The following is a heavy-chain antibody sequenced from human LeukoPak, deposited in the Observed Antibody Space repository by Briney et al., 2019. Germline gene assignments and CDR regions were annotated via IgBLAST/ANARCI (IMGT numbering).Heavy chain of an antibody. Sequence: GGSLRLSCVASGFTVSDYSMNSVSQPPGEGLEWDSYISSRGTTVFYADSVKGRFTISRENDRNSVFLQKSSLIHEVTATNYCDTVEEVCATYPWYVANADVWGKGTTVSVS. D-gene: IGHD6-13*01. CDR2: ISSRGTTV. J-gene: IGHJ6*03. CDR1: GFTVSDYS. V-gene: IGHV3-48*02. CDR3: DTVEEVCATYPWYVANADV.